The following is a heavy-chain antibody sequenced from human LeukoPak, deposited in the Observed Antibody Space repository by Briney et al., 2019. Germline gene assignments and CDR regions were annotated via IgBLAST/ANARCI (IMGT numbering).Heavy chain of an antibody. CDR1: GYSFTNYW. CDR2: LYPHDSDT. V-gene: IGHV5-51*01. J-gene: IGHJ4*02. D-gene: IGHD6-19*01. CDR3: ATSRGYSSGWIDY. Sequence: GESLKISCKGSGYSFTNYWIGWVRQMPGQGLEWMGILYPHDSDTRYSPSFQGQVTISADKSISTAYLQWSSLKASDTAMYYCATSRGYSSGWIDYWGQGTLVTVSS.